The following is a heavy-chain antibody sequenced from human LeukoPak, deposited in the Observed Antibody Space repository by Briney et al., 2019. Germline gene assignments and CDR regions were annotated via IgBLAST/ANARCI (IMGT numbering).Heavy chain of an antibody. CDR1: GYTFTGYY. D-gene: IGHD2-2*01. CDR2: VHPDRGGT. V-gene: IGHV1-2*02. Sequence: SVKVSCKVSGYTFTGYYMHWVRQAPGQGREWVGWVHPDRGGTNYAQKFQGRVTMTRDTSINTAYMDLSRLTSDDTAVYYCARIHCSSTSCYYFDYWGQGTLVTVSS. CDR3: ARIHCSSTSCYYFDY. J-gene: IGHJ4*02.